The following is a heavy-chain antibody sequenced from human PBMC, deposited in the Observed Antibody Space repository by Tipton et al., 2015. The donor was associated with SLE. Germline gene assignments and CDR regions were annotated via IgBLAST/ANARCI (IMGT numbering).Heavy chain of an antibody. J-gene: IGHJ4*02. CDR3: ARDRGSGWFDFDY. D-gene: IGHD6-19*01. CDR1: GFTVSCNY. CDR2: IYSGGST. V-gene: IGHV3-53*05. Sequence: SLRLSCAASGFTVSCNYMSWVRQAPGKGLEWVSVIYSGGSTYYADSVKGRFTISRDNSKNTLYLQMNSLRAEDTAVYYCARDRGSGWFDFDYWGQGTLVTVSS.